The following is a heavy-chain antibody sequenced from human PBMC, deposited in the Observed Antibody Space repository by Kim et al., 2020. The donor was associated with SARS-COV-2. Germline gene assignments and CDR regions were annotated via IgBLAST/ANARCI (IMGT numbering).Heavy chain of an antibody. Sequence: ADSVKGPFTISRDNSKNTLYLQRISLRAEDTAVYYCARVSSGSYLSHFDYWGQGTLVTVSS. V-gene: IGHV3-30*01. CDR3: ARVSSGSYLSHFDY. D-gene: IGHD1-26*01. J-gene: IGHJ4*02.